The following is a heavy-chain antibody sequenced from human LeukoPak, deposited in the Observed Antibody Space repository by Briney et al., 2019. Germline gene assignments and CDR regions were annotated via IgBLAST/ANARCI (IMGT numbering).Heavy chain of an antibody. CDR1: GYTFPYYW. D-gene: IGHD6-13*01. V-gene: IGHV5-51*03. Sequence: GESLKISCKGSGYTFPYYWIAWVRQMPGKCLEWMGIIYPDDSDTRYSPSFQGLVTISADKSITTAYLQWSSLKASDTAMYYCARLRSSSWYTVDYWGQGTLVTVSS. J-gene: IGHJ4*02. CDR3: ARLRSSSWYTVDY. CDR2: IYPDDSDT.